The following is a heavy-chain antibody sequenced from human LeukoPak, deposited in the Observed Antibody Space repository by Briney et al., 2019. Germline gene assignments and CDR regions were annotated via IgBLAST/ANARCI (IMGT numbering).Heavy chain of an antibody. CDR2: IYSGST. J-gene: IGHJ5*02. V-gene: IGHV4-59*08. CDR3: ARHRSGSSWFAP. D-gene: IGHD6-19*01. Sequence: SETLSLTCTVSGDSIIGYYWNWIRQPPGKGLEWIGYIYSGSTNYNPSLKSRVTISVDTSKSQFSLRLSSVTAADTAVYYCARHRSGSSWFAPWGQGTLVTVSS. CDR1: GDSIIGYY.